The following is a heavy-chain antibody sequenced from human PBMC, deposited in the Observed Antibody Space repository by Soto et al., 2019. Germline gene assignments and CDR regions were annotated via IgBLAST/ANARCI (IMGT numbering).Heavy chain of an antibody. CDR3: ATELGNWNEPQDV. J-gene: IGHJ6*02. V-gene: IGHV3-48*02. CDR2: ISSSSSTI. Sequence: GGSLTLSSAASGFTFSSYSMNWVRQAPGKGLEWVSYISSSSSTIYYADSVKGRFTISRDNAKNSLYLQMNSLRDEDTAVYYCATELGNWNEPQDVWGQGTTVTVSS. CDR1: GFTFSSYS. D-gene: IGHD1-1*01.